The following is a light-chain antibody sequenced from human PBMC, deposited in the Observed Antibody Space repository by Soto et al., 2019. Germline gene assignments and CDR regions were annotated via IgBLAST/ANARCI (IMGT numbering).Light chain of an antibody. Sequence: EIVLTQSPGTLSFSPGERATLSCRASQSVSTYLTWYQQKPGQAPSLLIYAASNRATGIPARFSGSGSGTEFTLTISSLQSEDFAVYYCQQYNNWPITFGQGTRLEIK. CDR1: QSVSTY. CDR3: QQYNNWPIT. V-gene: IGKV3D-15*01. CDR2: AAS. J-gene: IGKJ5*01.